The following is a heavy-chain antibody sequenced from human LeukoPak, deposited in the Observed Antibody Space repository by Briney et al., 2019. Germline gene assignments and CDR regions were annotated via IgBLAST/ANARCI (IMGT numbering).Heavy chain of an antibody. CDR2: INHSGST. D-gene: IGHD6-13*01. CDR1: GGSFSGYY. V-gene: IGHV4-34*01. Sequence: SETLSLTCAVYGGSFSGYYWSWIRQPPGKGLEWIGEINHSGSTIYNPYPKSRVTISVDTSKNQFSLKLSSVPAADTAVYYCARAGYSSSWYPVGGNRYFDYWGQGTLVTVSS. J-gene: IGHJ4*02. CDR3: ARAGYSSSWYPVGGNRYFDY.